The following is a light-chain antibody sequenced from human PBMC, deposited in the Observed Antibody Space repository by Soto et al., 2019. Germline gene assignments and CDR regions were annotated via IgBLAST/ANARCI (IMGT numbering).Light chain of an antibody. CDR3: QQYGNSPS. CDR2: GGS. CDR1: QRVSGSS. Sequence: VLTQSPGTLSLSPGDRATLSCRASQRVSGSSLAWYQQKPGQAPRLLIYGGSNRATGVPDRFSGSGSGADFTLTIIRLEHEDFAVYHCQQYGNSPSFGQGTKLEIK. J-gene: IGKJ2*01. V-gene: IGKV3-20*01.